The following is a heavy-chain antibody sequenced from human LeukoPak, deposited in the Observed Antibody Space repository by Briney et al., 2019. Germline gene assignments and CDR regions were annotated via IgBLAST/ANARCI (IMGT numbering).Heavy chain of an antibody. CDR3: ARDLEGYHYGSGNYPQ. V-gene: IGHV1-69*13. CDR2: IIPIFGTA. J-gene: IGHJ4*02. D-gene: IGHD3-10*01. Sequence: SVKVSCKASGYTFTSYGISWVRQAPGQGLEWMGGIIPIFGTASYAQKFQGRVTITADESTSTAYMELSSLRSEDTAVYYCARDLEGYHYGSGNYPQWGQGTLITVSS. CDR1: GYTFTSYG.